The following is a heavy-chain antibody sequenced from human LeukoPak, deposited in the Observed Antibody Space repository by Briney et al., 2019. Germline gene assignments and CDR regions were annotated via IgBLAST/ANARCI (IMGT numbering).Heavy chain of an antibody. CDR2: INHSGST. D-gene: IGHD2-2*01. Sequence: SETLSLTCAIYGGSFSGYHWSWIRQSPGKGLEWIGEINHSGSTNCNPSLKSRVTISVDTSKNQFSLKLNSVTAADTAVYYCARRDYCSSTSCYLNFDYWGQGTLVTVSS. CDR1: GGSFSGYH. CDR3: ARRDYCSSTSCYLNFDY. J-gene: IGHJ4*02. V-gene: IGHV4-34*01.